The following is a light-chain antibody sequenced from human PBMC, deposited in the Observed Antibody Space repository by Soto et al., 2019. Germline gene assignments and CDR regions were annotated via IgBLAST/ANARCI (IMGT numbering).Light chain of an antibody. V-gene: IGKV4-1*01. CDR1: RSVLNSSNKRNN. CDR3: QQSYTTPYT. J-gene: IGKJ2*01. Sequence: DIVMTQSPDSLAVPLGERVSINCRSSRSVLNSSNKRNNITWFQQKPRQPPRLLIYWASTREVGVPDRFSGSGSGTDFTLTISNLQPEDFATYFCQQSYTTPYTFGQGTKLEI. CDR2: WAS.